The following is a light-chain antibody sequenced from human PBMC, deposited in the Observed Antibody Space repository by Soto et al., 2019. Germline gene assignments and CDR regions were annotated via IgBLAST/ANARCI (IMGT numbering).Light chain of an antibody. Sequence: DIQMTQSPSSLSASVGDRVTITCRASQGISTYLNWYQQKPGKAPKLLIYAASSLQSGVPSRFSGSGSEPYFTLTISSLQPEDFATYSCQQSYSTTWTFGQGTKVDTK. J-gene: IGKJ1*01. CDR3: QQSYSTTWT. CDR1: QGISTY. CDR2: AAS. V-gene: IGKV1-39*01.